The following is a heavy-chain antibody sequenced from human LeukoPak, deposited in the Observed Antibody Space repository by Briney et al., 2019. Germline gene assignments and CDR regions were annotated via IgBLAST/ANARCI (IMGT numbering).Heavy chain of an antibody. V-gene: IGHV4-4*02. Sequence: SGTLSLTCTVSDEVITSNNWWSWVRQSPGKGLEWIGEIFHSGTTRYKASLESRVTMLLDKSKNQFSLRLNSVTAADTALYYCARDQVNGLDAFDIWGQGTMVTVSS. CDR2: IFHSGTT. D-gene: IGHD2-8*01. J-gene: IGHJ3*02. CDR1: DEVITSNNW. CDR3: ARDQVNGLDAFDI.